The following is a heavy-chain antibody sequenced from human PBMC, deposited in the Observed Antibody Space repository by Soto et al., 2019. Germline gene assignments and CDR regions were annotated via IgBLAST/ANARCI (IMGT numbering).Heavy chain of an antibody. CDR3: AKVVGHDYGDPHYGMDV. CDR2: INHSGST. CDR1: GGSFSGYY. Sequence: SETLSLTCAVYGGSFSGYYWSWIRQPPGNGLEWIGEINHSGSTNYNPSLKSRVTISVDTSKNQFSLKLSSVTAADTAVYYCAKVVGHDYGDPHYGMDVWGQGTTVTVSS. V-gene: IGHV4-34*01. D-gene: IGHD4-17*01. J-gene: IGHJ6*02.